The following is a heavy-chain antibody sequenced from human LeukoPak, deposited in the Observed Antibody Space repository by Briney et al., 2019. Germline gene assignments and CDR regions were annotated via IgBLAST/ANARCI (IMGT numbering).Heavy chain of an antibody. CDR1: GFTFSSYS. V-gene: IGHV3-21*04. D-gene: IGHD4-17*01. Sequence: GGSLRLSCAASGFTFSSYSMNWVRQAPGKGLEWVSSISSSSSYIYYADSVKGRFTISRDNAKNSLYLQMNSLRAEDTAVYYCARDHRYDYGDYRPYFDYWGQGTLVTVSS. J-gene: IGHJ4*02. CDR2: ISSSSSYI. CDR3: ARDHRYDYGDYRPYFDY.